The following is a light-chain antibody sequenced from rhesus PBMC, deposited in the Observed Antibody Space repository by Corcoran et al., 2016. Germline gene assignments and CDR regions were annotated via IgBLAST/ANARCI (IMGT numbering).Light chain of an antibody. CDR2: SAT. CDR1: ESVGNY. J-gene: IGKJ1*01. Sequence: EIVMTQSPATLSLSPGETATLSCRASESVGNYLAWYHQKPRAAPQLLVNSATFRATETPDRFTGSGARTECTLTIRSLEPGDVGLYHCHQYNDFMWTFGHGTKVEIK. CDR3: HQYNDFMWT. V-gene: IGKV3-40*03.